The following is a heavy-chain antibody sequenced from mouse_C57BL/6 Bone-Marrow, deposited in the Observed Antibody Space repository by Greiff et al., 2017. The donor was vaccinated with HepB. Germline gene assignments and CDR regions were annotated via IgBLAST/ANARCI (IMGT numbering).Heavy chain of an antibody. Sequence: VQLVESGAELVRPGTSVKMSCKASGYTFTNYWIGWAKQRPGHGLEWIGDIYPGGDYTNYNEKFKGKATLTADKSSSTAYMQFSSLTSEDSAIYYCARASSYFDYWGQGTTLTVSS. V-gene: IGHV1-63*01. CDR2: IYPGGDYT. CDR3: ARASSYFDY. CDR1: GYTFTNYW. D-gene: IGHD1-3*01. J-gene: IGHJ2*01.